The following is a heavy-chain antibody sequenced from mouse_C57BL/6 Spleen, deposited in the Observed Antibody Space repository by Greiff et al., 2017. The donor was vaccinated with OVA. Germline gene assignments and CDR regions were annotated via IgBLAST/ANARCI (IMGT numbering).Heavy chain of an antibody. CDR1: GYSITSGYY. D-gene: IGHD1-1*01. Sequence: EVKLVESGPGLVKPSQSLSLTCSVTGYSITSGYYWNWIRQFPGNKLEWMGYISYDGSNNYNPSLKNRISITRDTSKNQFFLKLNSVTTEDTATYYCAREDYGSSWYFDVWGTGTTVTVSS. CDR3: AREDYGSSWYFDV. CDR2: ISYDGSN. J-gene: IGHJ1*03. V-gene: IGHV3-6*01.